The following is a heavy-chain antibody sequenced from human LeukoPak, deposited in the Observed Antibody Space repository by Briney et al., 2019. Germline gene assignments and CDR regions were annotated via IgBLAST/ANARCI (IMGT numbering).Heavy chain of an antibody. Sequence: PGGSLRLSCAASGFTFSGYAMHWVRQAPGKGLEWVAVISYDGSNRYYADSVKGRFTISRDNSKNTLYLQMNSLRAEDTAMYYCAKDRVFLFLGGGRDALDIWGQGTMVTVSS. CDR2: ISYDGSNR. CDR1: GFTFSGYA. J-gene: IGHJ3*02. CDR3: AKDRVFLFLGGGRDALDI. V-gene: IGHV3-30-3*01. D-gene: IGHD2-21*01.